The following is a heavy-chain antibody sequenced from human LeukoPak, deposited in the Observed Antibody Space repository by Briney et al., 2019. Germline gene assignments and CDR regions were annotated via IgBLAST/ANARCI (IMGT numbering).Heavy chain of an antibody. Sequence: PGGSLRLSCAASGFTVSSNYMSWVRQAPGKGLEWVSVIYSGGSTYYADSVKGRFTISRDNSKNTLYLQMNSLRAEDTAVHYCARDYYGSGSYYSDYWGQGTLVTVSS. CDR3: ARDYYGSGSYYSDY. V-gene: IGHV3-53*01. J-gene: IGHJ4*02. D-gene: IGHD3-10*01. CDR1: GFTVSSNY. CDR2: IYSGGST.